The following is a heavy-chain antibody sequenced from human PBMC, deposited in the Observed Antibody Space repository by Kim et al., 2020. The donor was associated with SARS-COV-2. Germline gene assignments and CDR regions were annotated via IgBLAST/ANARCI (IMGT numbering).Heavy chain of an antibody. V-gene: IGHV4-4*06. D-gene: IGHD3-3*01. CDR3: ARDKKDFWTYYYGMDV. J-gene: IGHJ6*02. Sequence: LKSRVTMSVETSKNQFSLKLSSVTAADTAVYYCARDKKDFWTYYYGMDVWGQGTTVTVSS.